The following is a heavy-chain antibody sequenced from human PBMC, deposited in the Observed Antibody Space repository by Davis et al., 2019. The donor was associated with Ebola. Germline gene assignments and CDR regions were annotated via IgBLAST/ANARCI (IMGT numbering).Heavy chain of an antibody. CDR2: ISWDGGST. V-gene: IGHV3-43D*03. CDR1: GFTFDDYP. Sequence: GESLKTLCAAPGFTFDDYPMHRVRQAPGQGLEWVSLISWDGGSTYYADPVKGRFTIYRDNSNNSLYLQMNSLRAEDTAVYYCARRADYWGQGTLVTVSS. CDR3: ARRADY. J-gene: IGHJ4*02.